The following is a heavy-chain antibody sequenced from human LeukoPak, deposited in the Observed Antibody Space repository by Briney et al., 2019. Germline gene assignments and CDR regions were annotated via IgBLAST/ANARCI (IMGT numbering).Heavy chain of an antibody. Sequence: TGGSLRLSCAASGFTFRFYGMSWVRQAPGKGLEWVSAIGGSGGSTYYADSVKGRFTISRDNSKNTLYLQMNSLRAEDTAVYYCARAIAVYWFDPWGQGTLVTVSS. D-gene: IGHD6-19*01. CDR2: IGGSGGST. CDR3: ARAIAVYWFDP. J-gene: IGHJ5*02. CDR1: GFTFRFYG. V-gene: IGHV3-23*01.